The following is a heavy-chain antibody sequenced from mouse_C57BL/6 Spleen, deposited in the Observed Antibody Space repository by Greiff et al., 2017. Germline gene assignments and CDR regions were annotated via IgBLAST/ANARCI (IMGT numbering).Heavy chain of an antibody. D-gene: IGHD1-1*01. V-gene: IGHV5-17*01. J-gene: IGHJ1*03. Sequence: EVQLVESGGGLVKPGGSLKLSCAASGFTFSDYGMHWVRQAPEKGLEWVAYISSGSSTSYYADTVKGRFTISRDNAKNTLFLQMTSLRTEDTAMYYCARLTTVVDWYFDVWGTGTTVTVSS. CDR1: GFTFSDYG. CDR2: ISSGSSTS. CDR3: ARLTTVVDWYFDV.